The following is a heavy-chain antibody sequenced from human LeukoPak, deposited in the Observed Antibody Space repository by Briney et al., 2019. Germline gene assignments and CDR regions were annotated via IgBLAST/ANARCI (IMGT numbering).Heavy chain of an antibody. Sequence: PSETLSLTCTVSGGSISRYYWSWIRQPPGKGLEWIGYIHYSGGTNYSPSLKSRVTISVDTSKSQFSLKLNSVTAADTAVYFCAGGGYCSRPSCFAPLLEYWGPGNLITVSS. CDR2: IHYSGGT. V-gene: IGHV4-59*01. D-gene: IGHD2-2*01. J-gene: IGHJ4*02. CDR3: AGGGYCSRPSCFAPLLEY. CDR1: GGSISRYY.